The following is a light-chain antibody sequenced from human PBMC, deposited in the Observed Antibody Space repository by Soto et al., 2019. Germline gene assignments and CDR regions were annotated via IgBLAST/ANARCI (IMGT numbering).Light chain of an antibody. V-gene: IGKV3-20*01. CDR2: GAS. Sequence: EIVLTQSPGTLSLYPGERATLSCRASQSVSSSYLAWYQQKPGQAPRLLIYGASSRATGIPDRFSGSGSGTDFSLTISRLDPEDFAVYYCQQYDSSPLTFGGGTKVEIK. CDR1: QSVSSSY. J-gene: IGKJ4*01. CDR3: QQYDSSPLT.